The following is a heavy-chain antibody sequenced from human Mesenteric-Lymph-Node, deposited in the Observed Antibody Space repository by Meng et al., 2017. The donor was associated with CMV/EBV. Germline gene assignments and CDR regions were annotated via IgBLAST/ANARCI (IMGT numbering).Heavy chain of an antibody. CDR1: GFSLSTDGVG. J-gene: IGHJ4*02. CDR2: IYWNDDK. Sequence: SGPTLVKPTQTLTLTCTFSGFSLSTDGVGVGWIRQPPGKALEWLALIYWNDDKRYSPSLKSRLTITKDTSKNQVVLTMTNMDPVDTATYYCAHSPGYCSGDSCYLTYYFDYWGQGTLVTVSS. V-gene: IGHV2-5*01. CDR3: AHSPGYCSGDSCYLTYYFDY. D-gene: IGHD2-15*01.